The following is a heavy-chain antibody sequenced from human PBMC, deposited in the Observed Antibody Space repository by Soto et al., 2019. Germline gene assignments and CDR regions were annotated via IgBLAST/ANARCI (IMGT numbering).Heavy chain of an antibody. V-gene: IGHV4-39*01. J-gene: IGHJ6*02. CDR3: ARHEGYSYGYVDYYYYGMDV. D-gene: IGHD5-18*01. CDR2: IYYSGST. Sequence: SETLSLTCTVSGGSISSSSYYWGWIRQPPGKGLEWIGSIYYSGSTYYNPSLKSRVTISVDTSKNQFSLKLSSVTAADTAVYYCARHEGYSYGYVDYYYYGMDVWGQGTTVTVSS. CDR1: GGSISSSSYY.